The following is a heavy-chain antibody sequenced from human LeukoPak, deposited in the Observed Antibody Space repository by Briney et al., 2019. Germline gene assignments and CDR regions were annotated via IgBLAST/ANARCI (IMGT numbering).Heavy chain of an antibody. J-gene: IGHJ4*02. V-gene: IGHV4-38-2*02. CDR2: IYTSGST. Sequence: SETLSLTCTVSGYSISSGYYWGWIRQPPGKGLGWIGYIYTSGSTNYNPSLKSRVTISVDTSKNQFSLKLSSVTAADTAVYYCARLEYSSGWYYFDYWGQGTLVTVSS. D-gene: IGHD6-19*01. CDR3: ARLEYSSGWYYFDY. CDR1: GYSISSGYY.